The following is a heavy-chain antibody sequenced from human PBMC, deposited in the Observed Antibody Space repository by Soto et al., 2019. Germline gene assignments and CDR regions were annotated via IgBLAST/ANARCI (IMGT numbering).Heavy chain of an antibody. Sequence: GGSLRLSCTASGFTFGSYWMTWVRQAPGKGLGWVAHISPDGSENHPVDSGKGRFAISRDNAKNTLFLQMNSLRAEDTAVYYCAISLVRGVTMTSGGDYWGQGTLVTVSS. V-gene: IGHV3-7*01. D-gene: IGHD3-10*01. CDR3: AISLVRGVTMTSGGDY. J-gene: IGHJ4*02. CDR1: GFTFGSYW. CDR2: ISPDGSEN.